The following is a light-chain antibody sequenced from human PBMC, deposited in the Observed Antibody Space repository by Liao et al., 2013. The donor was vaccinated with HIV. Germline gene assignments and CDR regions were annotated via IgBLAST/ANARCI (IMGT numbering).Light chain of an antibody. CDR2: EDS. J-gene: IGLJ2*01. Sequence: SYELTQPPSVSVSPGQTASITCSGNKLENKYVCWLQQRPGQAPILVIYEDSKRPSGIPERFSGSNSGNTATLTIIGTQATDEADYYCQTYDNNVGIFGGGTKLTAL. CDR3: QTYDNNVGI. CDR1: KLENKY. V-gene: IGLV3-1*01.